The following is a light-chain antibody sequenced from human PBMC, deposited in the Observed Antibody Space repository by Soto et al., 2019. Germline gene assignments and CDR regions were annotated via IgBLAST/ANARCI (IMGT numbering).Light chain of an antibody. CDR2: DVS. J-gene: IGLJ2*01. CDR3: SSYTSSSTLEVV. V-gene: IGLV2-14*01. CDR1: SSDVGGYNY. Sequence: QSALTQSASVSGSPGQSITISCTGTSSDVGGYNYVSWYQQHPGKAPKLMIYDVSNRPSGVSNRFSGSKSGNTASLTISGLLAQDEADYYCSSYTSSSTLEVVFGGGTKLTVL.